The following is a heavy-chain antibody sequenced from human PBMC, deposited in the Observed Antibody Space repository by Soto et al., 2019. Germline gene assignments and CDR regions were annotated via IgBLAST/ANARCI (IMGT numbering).Heavy chain of an antibody. CDR3: ARHRGAEYSRASGQIDS. V-gene: IGHV5-51*01. J-gene: IGHJ4*02. CDR2: IYPGDSDT. D-gene: IGHD6-6*01. Sequence: KGLEWMGIIYPGDSDTRYSPSFQGQVTISADKSISTAYLQWSSLKASDTAMYYRARHRGAEYSRASGQIDSWGQGNVVTVSS.